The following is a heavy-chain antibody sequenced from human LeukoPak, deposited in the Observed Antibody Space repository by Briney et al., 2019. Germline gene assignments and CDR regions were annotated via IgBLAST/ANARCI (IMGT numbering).Heavy chain of an antibody. Sequence: GGSLRLSCAASGFTFSSYAMHWVRQAPGKGLEWVAVISYDGSNKYYADSVKGRFTISRDNSKNTLYLQMSSLRAEDTAVYYCARAVSSSEDYYYDSSGSEYFDYWGQGTLVTVSS. CDR2: ISYDGSNK. D-gene: IGHD3-22*01. CDR1: GFTFSSYA. V-gene: IGHV3-30*15. J-gene: IGHJ4*02. CDR3: ARAVSSSEDYYYDSSGSEYFDY.